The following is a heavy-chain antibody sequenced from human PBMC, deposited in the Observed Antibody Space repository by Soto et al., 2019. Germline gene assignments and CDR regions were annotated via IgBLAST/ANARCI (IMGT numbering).Heavy chain of an antibody. CDR3: AKDRLRGGLLTTAITNAMDV. CDR2: ISYDGNNK. V-gene: IGHV3-30*18. Sequence: GGSLRLSCAASGFTFSTYGMHWVRQAPGKGLEWVALISYDGNNKYYADSVKGRFTISRDNSRNTLYLQMNRLRPEDTAVFYCAKDRLRGGLLTTAITNAMDVWGLGTTVTVSS. D-gene: IGHD3-10*01. CDR1: GFTFSTYG. J-gene: IGHJ6*02.